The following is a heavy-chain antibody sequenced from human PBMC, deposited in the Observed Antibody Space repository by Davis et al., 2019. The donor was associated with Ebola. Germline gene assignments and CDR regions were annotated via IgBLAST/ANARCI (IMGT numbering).Heavy chain of an antibody. CDR3: ARSTYGSTSSGANYYMDV. CDR1: GGSISSYY. CDR2: IHSSGNT. J-gene: IGHJ6*03. Sequence: SETLSLTCTVSGGSISSYYWTWIRRPPGKGLEWVGYIHSSGNTNYNPSLKSRVTISVDTSKNQFSLKLSSVTTADTAVYYCARSTYGSTSSGANYYMDVWSKGTTVTVSS. D-gene: IGHD4-23*01. V-gene: IGHV4-59*01.